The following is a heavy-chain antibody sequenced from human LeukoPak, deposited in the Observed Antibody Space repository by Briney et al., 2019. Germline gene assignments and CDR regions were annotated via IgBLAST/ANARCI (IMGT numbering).Heavy chain of an antibody. CDR3: AKDQRSGEHNYGWGPFDI. V-gene: IGHV3-23*01. CDR1: GFTFSNYA. D-gene: IGHD3-10*01. CDR2: ISSSARSA. Sequence: PGGSLRLSCEVSGFTFSNYAMNWVRRAPGKGLEWVSSISSSARSAVYGDSVRGRFTISRVNAENTLYLQMNNLRADDTAIYYCAKDQRSGEHNYGWGPFDIWGQGTMVTVSS. J-gene: IGHJ3*02.